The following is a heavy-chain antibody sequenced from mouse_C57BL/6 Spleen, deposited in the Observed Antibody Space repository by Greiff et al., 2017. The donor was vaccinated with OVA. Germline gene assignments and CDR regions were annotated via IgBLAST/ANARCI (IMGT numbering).Heavy chain of an antibody. V-gene: IGHV1-76*01. J-gene: IGHJ3*01. D-gene: IGHD1-1*01. CDR2: IYPGSGNT. CDR1: GYTFTDYY. CDR3: ARYYKGLAY. Sequence: QVQLQQPGAELVKPGASVKLSCKASGYTFTDYYINWVKQRPGQGLEWIARIYPGSGNTYYNEKFKGKATLTAEKSSSTAYMQLSSLTSEDSAVYFCARYYKGLAYWGQGTLVTVSA.